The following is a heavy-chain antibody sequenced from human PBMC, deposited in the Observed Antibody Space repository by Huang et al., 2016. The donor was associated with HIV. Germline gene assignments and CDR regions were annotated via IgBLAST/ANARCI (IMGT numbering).Heavy chain of an antibody. Sequence: QVHLVQSGAEGKKPGASVRVSCKVSGYTFTDYYLHWVRQAPGHGLEWRGDIDPNSGDTNDRQRFQGRVTMTRDTFTSTAYRELSRLTSDDTAVYFCSRSGEFYDSSGVLAYWGQGTLVIVST. CDR1: GYTFTDYY. V-gene: IGHV1-2*02. D-gene: IGHD3-22*01. CDR2: IDPNSGDT. J-gene: IGHJ4*02. CDR3: SRSGEFYDSSGVLAY.